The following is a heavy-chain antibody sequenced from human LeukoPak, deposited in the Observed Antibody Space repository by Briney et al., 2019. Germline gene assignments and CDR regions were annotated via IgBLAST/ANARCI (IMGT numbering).Heavy chain of an antibody. Sequence: SQTLSLTCTVSGGSISSGDYYWSWIRQPPGKGLEWIAYVYYSGSTYYNPSLKSRVTMPADTSKNQLSLKLSSVTAADTAVYYCARPYYYDSRIDPWGQGILVTVSS. CDR2: VYYSGST. D-gene: IGHD3-22*01. J-gene: IGHJ5*02. CDR3: ARPYYYDSRIDP. CDR1: GGSISSGDYY. V-gene: IGHV4-30-4*01.